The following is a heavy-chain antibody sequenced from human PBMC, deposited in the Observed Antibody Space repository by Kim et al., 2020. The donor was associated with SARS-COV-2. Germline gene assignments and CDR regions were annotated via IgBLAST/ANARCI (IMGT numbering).Heavy chain of an antibody. V-gene: IGHV3-30*18. D-gene: IGHD3-9*01. CDR2: ISYDGSNK. Sequence: GGSLRLSCAASGFTFSSYGMHWVRQAPGKGLEWVAVISYDGSNKYYADSVKGRFTISRDNSKNTLYLQMNSLRAEDTTVYYCAKERADYDMLTGYLNPQSYNYDYGMDVWGQGTTFTVSS. J-gene: IGHJ6*02. CDR1: GFTFSSYG. CDR3: AKERADYDMLTGYLNPQSYNYDYGMDV.